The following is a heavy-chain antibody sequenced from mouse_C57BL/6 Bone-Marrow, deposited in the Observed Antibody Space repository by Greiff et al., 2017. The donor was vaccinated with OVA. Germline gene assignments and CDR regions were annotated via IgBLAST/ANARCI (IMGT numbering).Heavy chain of an antibody. CDR2: INPNNGGT. CDR3: AREYMDYDYFDY. Sequence: EVQLQQSGPELVKPGASVKISCKASGYTFTDYYMNWVKQSHGKSLEWIGDINPNNGGTSYNQKFKGKATLTVDKSSSTAYMELRSLTSEDSAVYYCAREYMDYDYFDYWGQGTTLTVSS. CDR1: GYTFTDYY. J-gene: IGHJ2*01. V-gene: IGHV1-26*01. D-gene: IGHD2-4*01.